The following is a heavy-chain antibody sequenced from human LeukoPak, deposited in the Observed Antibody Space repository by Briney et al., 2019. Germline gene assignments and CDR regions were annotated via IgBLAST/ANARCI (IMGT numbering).Heavy chain of an antibody. V-gene: IGHV4-34*01. D-gene: IGHD3-10*01. Sequence: SETLSLTCAVYGGSFSGYYWSWIRQPPGKGLEWIGEINHSGSTNYNPSLKSRVTISLDTSKNQFSLKLSSVTAADTAVYYCARRVPYYGSGRAIDYWGQGTLVTVSS. CDR2: INHSGST. J-gene: IGHJ4*02. CDR1: GGSFSGYY. CDR3: ARRVPYYGSGRAIDY.